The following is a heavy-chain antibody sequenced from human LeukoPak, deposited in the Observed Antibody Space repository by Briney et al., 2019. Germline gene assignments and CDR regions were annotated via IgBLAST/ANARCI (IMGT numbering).Heavy chain of an antibody. Sequence: SETLSLTCTVSGGPISSYYWSWIRQPPGKGLEWIGYIYYSGSTNYNPSLKSRVTISVDTSKNQFSLKLSSVTAADTAVYYCARLLRIGYYYYGMDVWGQGTTVTVSS. D-gene: IGHD5/OR15-5a*01. V-gene: IGHV4-59*08. CDR1: GGPISSYY. CDR3: ARLLRIGYYYYGMDV. CDR2: IYYSGST. J-gene: IGHJ6*02.